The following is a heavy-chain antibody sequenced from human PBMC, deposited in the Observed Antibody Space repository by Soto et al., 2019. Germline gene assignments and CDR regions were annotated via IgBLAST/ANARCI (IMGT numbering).Heavy chain of an antibody. CDR2: IGTAGDT. J-gene: IGHJ6*02. D-gene: IGHD6-13*01. Sequence: EVQLVESGGGLVQPGGSLRLSCAASGFTFSSYDMHWVRQATGKGLEWVSAIGTAGDTYYPGSVKGRFTISRENAKNSLYLQMNSLRAGDTDVYYCARGGAAAGYYYSGMDVWGQGTTVTVSS. CDR1: GFTFSSYD. CDR3: ARGGAAAGYYYSGMDV. V-gene: IGHV3-13*01.